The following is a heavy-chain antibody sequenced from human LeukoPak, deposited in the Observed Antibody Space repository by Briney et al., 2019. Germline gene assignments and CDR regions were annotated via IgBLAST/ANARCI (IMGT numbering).Heavy chain of an antibody. CDR2: IIPIFGTA. CDR3: ASSQYSSGWSTSLAFDY. CDR1: GGTLSSYA. Sequence: SVKVSCKASGGTLSSYAISRVRQAPGQGLEWMGRIIPIFGTANYAQTFQGRVTITTDESTNTAYMELSSLRSEDTAVYYCASSQYSSGWSTSLAFDYWGQGTLVTVSS. D-gene: IGHD6-19*01. V-gene: IGHV1-69*05. J-gene: IGHJ4*02.